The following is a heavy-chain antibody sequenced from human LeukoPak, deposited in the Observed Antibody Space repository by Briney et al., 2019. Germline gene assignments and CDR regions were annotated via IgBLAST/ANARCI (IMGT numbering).Heavy chain of an antibody. V-gene: IGHV3-9*01. CDR2: ISWNSGSI. J-gene: IGHJ6*02. CDR3: AKDINYETSQGMDV. Sequence: PGRSLILSCSASRFTFDDYAMHSVRHAPGKGLEWVSGISWNSGSIGYADSAKGRFTISRDNAKNSLYLQMNSLRAEDTALYYCAKDINYETSQGMDVWGQGTTVTVSS. D-gene: IGHD3-16*01. CDR1: RFTFDDYA.